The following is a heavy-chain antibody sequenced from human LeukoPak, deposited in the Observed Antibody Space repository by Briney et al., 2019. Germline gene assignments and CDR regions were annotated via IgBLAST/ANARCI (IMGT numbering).Heavy chain of an antibody. CDR2: ISGSNGDT. J-gene: IGHJ4*02. CDR3: ARGWELDY. D-gene: IGHD1-26*01. V-gene: IGHV1-18*01. CDR1: GYTFTSYG. Sequence: ASVKVSCKPSGYTFTSYGISWVRQAPGQGLEWMGWISGSNGDTDYAQNHQGRVTLTSDTSTSTAYMELRSLKSDDTAVYYCARGWELDYWGQGTLVTVSS.